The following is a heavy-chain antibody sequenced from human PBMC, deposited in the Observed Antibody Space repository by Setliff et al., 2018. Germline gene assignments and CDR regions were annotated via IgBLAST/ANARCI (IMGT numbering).Heavy chain of an antibody. CDR3: ARDNTILGATDY. D-gene: IGHD1-26*01. CDR1: GGSLSNYY. V-gene: IGHV4-34*01. J-gene: IGHJ4*02. Sequence: PSETLSLTCTVYGGSLSNYYWSWVRQPPGQGPEWIVEINHSGITNYNPSLKGRVTISVDTSRNQFSLKLSSLTAADTALYFCARDNTILGATDYWGQGALVTVSS. CDR2: INHSGIT.